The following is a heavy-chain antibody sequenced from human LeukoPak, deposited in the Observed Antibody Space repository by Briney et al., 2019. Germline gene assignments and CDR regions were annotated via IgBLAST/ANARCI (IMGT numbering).Heavy chain of an antibody. Sequence: GGSLRLSCAASGFTFSSYAMSWVRQAPGKGLEWVSAISGSGGSTYYADSVKGRFTISRDNAKNSLYLQMNSLRAEDTAVYYCARLRRYQLLAGYYYYGMDVWGQGTTVTVSS. CDR1: GFTFSSYA. CDR3: ARLRRYQLLAGYYYYGMDV. CDR2: ISGSGGST. D-gene: IGHD2-2*01. V-gene: IGHV3-23*01. J-gene: IGHJ6*02.